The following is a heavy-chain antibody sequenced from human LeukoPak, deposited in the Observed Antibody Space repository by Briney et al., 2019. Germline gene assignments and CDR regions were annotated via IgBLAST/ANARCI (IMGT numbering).Heavy chain of an antibody. CDR1: GYTFTSFY. CDR2: INPSGGTT. Sequence: ASVKVSCKASGYTFTSFYMHWVRQAPGQGLEWMGIINPSGGTTTYAQKFQGRVTMTRDTSTSTVYMELSSLRSEDTAVYYCARSGFHYYDSSGYCDYWGQGTLVTVSS. CDR3: ARSGFHYYDSSGYCDY. J-gene: IGHJ4*02. D-gene: IGHD3-22*01. V-gene: IGHV1-46*01.